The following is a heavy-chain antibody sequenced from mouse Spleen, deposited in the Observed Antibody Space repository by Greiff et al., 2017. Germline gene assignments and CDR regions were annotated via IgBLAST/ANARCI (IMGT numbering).Heavy chain of an antibody. D-gene: IGHD2-5*01. V-gene: IGHV1-69*01. CDR1: GYTFTSYW. Sequence: QVQLQQSGAELVMPGASVKLSCKASGYTFTSYWMHWVKQRPGQGLEWIGEIDPSDSYTNYNQKFKGKATLTVDKSSSTAYMQLSSLTSEDSAVYYCAREGNYSKGFAYWGQGTLVTVSA. CDR3: AREGNYSKGFAY. J-gene: IGHJ3*01. CDR2: IDPSDSYT.